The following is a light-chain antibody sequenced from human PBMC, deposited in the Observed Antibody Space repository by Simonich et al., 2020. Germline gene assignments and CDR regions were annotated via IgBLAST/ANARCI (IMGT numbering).Light chain of an antibody. J-gene: IGLJ2*01. CDR2: DVS. V-gene: IGLV2-14*01. Sequence: QSALTQPASVSGSPGQSITISCTGTSSDVGGYNYVSWYQKHPGKAPKLMIYDVSKRPSGVSNLFSGSKSGNTASLTISGLQAEDEADYYCSSYTSSSIVVFGGGTKLTVL. CDR3: SSYTSSSIVV. CDR1: SSDVGGYNY.